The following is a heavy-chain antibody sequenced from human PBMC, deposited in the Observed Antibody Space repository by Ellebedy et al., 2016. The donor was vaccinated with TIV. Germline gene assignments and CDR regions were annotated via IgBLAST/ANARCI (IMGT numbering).Heavy chain of an antibody. Sequence: ASVKVSCKASGYIFTSFYIHWVRQAPGHGLEWMGMINVYNGGTNYAPKFRGRVTMTRDTSMSVVYMELTSLGSDDTALYHCARELPGATSGFDYWGQGTLVTVSS. J-gene: IGHJ4*02. D-gene: IGHD1-26*01. CDR3: ARELPGATSGFDY. CDR1: GYIFTSFY. CDR2: INVYNGGT. V-gene: IGHV1-46*01.